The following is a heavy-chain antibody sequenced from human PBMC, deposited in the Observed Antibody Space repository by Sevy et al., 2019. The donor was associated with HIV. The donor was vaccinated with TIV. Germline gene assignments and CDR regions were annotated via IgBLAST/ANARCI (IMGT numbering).Heavy chain of an antibody. CDR1: DGSISSGDYY. J-gene: IGHJ4*02. CDR2: IYYSGST. CDR3: ARTYYYDSSGYYPDY. V-gene: IGHV4-30-4*01. D-gene: IGHD3-22*01. Sequence: SETLSLTCTVSDGSISSGDYYWSWIRQPPGKGLEWIGYIYYSGSTYYNPSLKSRVTISVDTSKNQFSLKLSSVTAADTAVYYCARTYYYDSSGYYPDYWGQGTLVTVSS.